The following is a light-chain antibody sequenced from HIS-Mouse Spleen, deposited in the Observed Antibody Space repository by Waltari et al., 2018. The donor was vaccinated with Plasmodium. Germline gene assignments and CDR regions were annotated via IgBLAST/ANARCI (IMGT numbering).Light chain of an antibody. V-gene: IGKV3-15*01. CDR2: GAS. CDR1: QSVSSN. J-gene: IGKJ4*01. CDR3: QQYNNWLT. Sequence: EIVMTQSPATLSVSPGERATLSCRASQSVSSNLACHQQKPGQAPRLLIYGASTRATGISGRFSGSGSGTEFTLTISSMQSEDFAVYYCQQYNNWLTFGGGTKVEIK.